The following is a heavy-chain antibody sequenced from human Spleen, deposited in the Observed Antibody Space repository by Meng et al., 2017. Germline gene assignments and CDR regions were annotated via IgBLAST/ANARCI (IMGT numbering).Heavy chain of an antibody. CDR3: ARSNAVAALNWFDP. D-gene: IGHD6-19*01. Sequence: ESLKISCAASGFTFSSYGMHWIRQPPGKGLEWIGTIYYSGNTYYNPSLKSRITISVDASKNQFSLKLNSVTAADTAVYYCARSNAVAALNWFDPWGQGTLVTVSS. V-gene: IGHV4-38-2*01. CDR1: GFTFSSYG. CDR2: IYYSGNT. J-gene: IGHJ5*02.